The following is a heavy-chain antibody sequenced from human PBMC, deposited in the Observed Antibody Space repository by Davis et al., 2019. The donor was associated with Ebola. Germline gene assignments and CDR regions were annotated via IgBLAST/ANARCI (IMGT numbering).Heavy chain of an antibody. CDR2: INPHNGNT. J-gene: IGHJ4*02. Sequence: ASVKVSCKASGYTFTNYGITWVRQAPGQGLEWMGWINPHNGNTNYAQNVQGRVTMTTDTSTSTAYMEVGSLRSDDTAVYFCARAQFPTTSDHWGQGTLVTVSS. V-gene: IGHV1-18*04. D-gene: IGHD1-1*01. CDR3: ARAQFPTTSDH. CDR1: GYTFTNYG.